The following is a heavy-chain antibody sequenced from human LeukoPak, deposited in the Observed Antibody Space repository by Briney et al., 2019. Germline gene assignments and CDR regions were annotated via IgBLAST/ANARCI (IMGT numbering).Heavy chain of an antibody. CDR2: IIPIFSTA. J-gene: IGHJ4*02. D-gene: IGHD1-26*01. Sequence: SVKVSCKASGGTFSSYAISWVRQAPGQGLEWKGGIIPIFSTANYAQKFQGRVTITADKSTSTAYMELSSLRSEDTAVYYCARFNRGGATSGLADYWGQGTLVTVSS. CDR1: GGTFSSYA. V-gene: IGHV1-69*06. CDR3: ARFNRGGATSGLADY.